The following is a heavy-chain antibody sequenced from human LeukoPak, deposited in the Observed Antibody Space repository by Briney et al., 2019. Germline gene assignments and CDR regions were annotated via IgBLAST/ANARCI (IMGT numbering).Heavy chain of an antibody. D-gene: IGHD5-18*01. V-gene: IGHV3-53*01. CDR1: GFTVNSNY. CDR2: IYSGGST. Sequence: GGSLRLSCAASGFTVNSNYMSWVRQAPGKGLEWVSVIYSGGSTYYADSVKGRFTISRDNSKNTLYLQMNSLRAEDTAVYYCARVGYSYGYDYWGQGTLVTVSS. CDR3: ARVGYSYGYDY. J-gene: IGHJ4*02.